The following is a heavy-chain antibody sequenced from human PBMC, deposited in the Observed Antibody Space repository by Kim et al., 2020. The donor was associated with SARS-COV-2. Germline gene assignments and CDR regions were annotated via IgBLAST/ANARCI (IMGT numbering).Heavy chain of an antibody. Sequence: KYYVDSVKGRFTISRDNAKNSLYLQLISLRAEDTTVYCCARTMVRGVLGDWGQGTLVTVSS. V-gene: IGHV3-7*04. D-gene: IGHD3-10*01. CDR3: ARTMVRGVLGD. J-gene: IGHJ4*02. CDR2: K.